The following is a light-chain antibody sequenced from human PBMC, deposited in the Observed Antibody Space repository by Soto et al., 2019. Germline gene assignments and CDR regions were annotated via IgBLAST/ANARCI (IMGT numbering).Light chain of an antibody. Sequence: EIVMTQSPATLSVSPGERAILSCRASQSVSSNLAWYQQKPGQAPRLLIYGASTRATGIPARFSGSGSGTEFALTISSLQSEDLAVYYCQQYNSWPPLTFGGGTKVEIK. CDR1: QSVSSN. V-gene: IGKV3-15*01. J-gene: IGKJ4*01. CDR3: QQYNSWPPLT. CDR2: GAS.